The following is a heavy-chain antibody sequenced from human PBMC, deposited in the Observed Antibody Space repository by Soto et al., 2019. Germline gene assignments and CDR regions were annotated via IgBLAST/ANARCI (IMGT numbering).Heavy chain of an antibody. D-gene: IGHD3-22*01. CDR2: ISAYNGNT. J-gene: IGHJ4*02. V-gene: IGHV1-18*01. Sequence: ASVKVSCKASGYTFTSYGISWVRQAPGQGLEWMGWISAYNGNTNYAQKLQGRVTMTTDTSTSTAYMELRGLRSDDTAVYYCARDPTLSYYYDSSGYLSGDYFDYWGQGTLVTVSS. CDR3: ARDPTLSYYYDSSGYLSGDYFDY. CDR1: GYTFTSYG.